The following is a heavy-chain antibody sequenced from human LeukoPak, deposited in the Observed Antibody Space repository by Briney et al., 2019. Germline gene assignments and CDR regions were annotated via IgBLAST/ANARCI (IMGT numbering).Heavy chain of an antibody. CDR3: ARVGQGMGYYFDY. J-gene: IGHJ4*02. D-gene: IGHD1-26*01. CDR2: INPSGGST. V-gene: IGHV1-46*01. CDR1: GYTFTSYY. Sequence: ASVKVSCKASGYTFTSYYMHWVRQAPGKGLEWMGIINPSGGSTSYAQKFQGRVTMTRDMSTSTVYMELSSLRSEDTAVYYCARVGQGMGYYFDYWGQGTLVTVSS.